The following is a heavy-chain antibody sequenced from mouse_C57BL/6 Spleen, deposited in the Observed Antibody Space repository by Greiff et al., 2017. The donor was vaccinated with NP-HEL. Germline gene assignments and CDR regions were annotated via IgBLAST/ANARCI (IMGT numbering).Heavy chain of an antibody. CDR2: ISGGGGNT. CDR3: ARHGYDYDEEYYFDY. CDR1: GFTFSSYT. D-gene: IGHD2-4*01. V-gene: IGHV5-9*01. Sequence: EVKLMESGGGLVKPGGSLKLSCAASGFTFSSYTMSWVRQTPEKRLEWVATISGGGGNTYYPDSVKGRFTISRDNAKNTLYLQMSSLRSEDTALYYCARHGYDYDEEYYFDYWGQGTTLTVSS. J-gene: IGHJ2*01.